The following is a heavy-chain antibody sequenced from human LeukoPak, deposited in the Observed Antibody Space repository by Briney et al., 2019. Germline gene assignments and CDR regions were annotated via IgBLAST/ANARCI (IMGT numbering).Heavy chain of an antibody. V-gene: IGHV1-2*02. CDR2: INPNSGGA. J-gene: IGHJ5*02. CDR3: ANSIVVVTTWFDP. CDR1: GYTFTGYY. Sequence: ASVKVSCKASGYTFTGYYMHWVRQAPRQALEWMGWINPNSGGANYAQKFQARVTMNRDTSISTAYMELSRLRSEGTAVCYCANSIVVVTTWFDPWGEGTLVTVS. D-gene: IGHD2-21*01.